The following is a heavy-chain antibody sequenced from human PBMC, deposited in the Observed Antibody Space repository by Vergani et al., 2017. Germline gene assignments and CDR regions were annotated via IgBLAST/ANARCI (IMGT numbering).Heavy chain of an antibody. CDR3: ARDLSAVPDVNWFDP. CDR2: INPNSGGT. Sequence: QVHLVQSGAEVKKPGTSVKVFCKASGYTFSDYYMHWVRQAPGQGLEWMGWINPNSGGTNYAQKFQGRVTMTRDTSISTAYMELSRLRSDDTAVYYCARDLSAVPDVNWFDPWGQGTLFTVSS. CDR1: GYTFSDYY. J-gene: IGHJ5*02. V-gene: IGHV1-2*02. D-gene: IGHD2-2*01.